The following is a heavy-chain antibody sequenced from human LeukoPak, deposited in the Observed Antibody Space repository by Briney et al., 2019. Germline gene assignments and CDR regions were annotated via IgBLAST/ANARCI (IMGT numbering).Heavy chain of an antibody. D-gene: IGHD4-23*01. Sequence: PSETLSLTCSVSGGSIGTSSYYWGWIRQPPGKGLEWLGSIYYGGNINYNLSLKSRLTISADTSNNQLSPKLSSVTAADTAVYYCASAEANYGGSVFDYWGQGTLVTLSS. CDR3: ASAEANYGGSVFDY. V-gene: IGHV4-39*01. CDR2: IYYGGNI. CDR1: GGSIGTSSYY. J-gene: IGHJ4*02.